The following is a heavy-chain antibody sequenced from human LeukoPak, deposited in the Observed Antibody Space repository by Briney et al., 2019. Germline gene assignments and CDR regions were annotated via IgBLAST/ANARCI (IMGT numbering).Heavy chain of an antibody. J-gene: IGHJ4*02. Sequence: GESLKISCKGSGYSFTSYWIGWVRQMPGKGLEWRGIIYPGGSDTRYSPSFQGQVTISADKSISTAYLQWSSLKASDTAMYYCASSLRWFGELFPAAGFDYWGQGTLVTVSS. V-gene: IGHV5-51*01. CDR2: IYPGGSDT. CDR3: ASSLRWFGELFPAAGFDY. CDR1: GYSFTSYW. D-gene: IGHD3-10*01.